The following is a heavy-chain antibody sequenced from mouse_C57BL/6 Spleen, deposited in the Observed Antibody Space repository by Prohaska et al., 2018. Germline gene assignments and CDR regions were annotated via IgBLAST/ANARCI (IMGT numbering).Heavy chain of an antibody. CDR2: ISYDGSN. V-gene: IGHV3-6*01. CDR1: GYSITSGYY. J-gene: IGHJ2*01. Sequence: DVQLQESGPGLVKPSQSLSLTCSVTGYSITSGYYWNWIRQFPGNKLEWMGYISYDGSNNYNPSLKNRISITRDTSKNQFFLKLNSVTTEDTATYYCARDHGGRYYFDYWGQGTTLTVSS. D-gene: IGHD3-3*01. CDR3: ARDHGGRYYFDY.